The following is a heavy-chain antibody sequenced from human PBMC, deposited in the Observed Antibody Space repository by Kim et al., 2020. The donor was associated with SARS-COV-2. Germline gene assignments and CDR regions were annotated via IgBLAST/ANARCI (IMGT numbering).Heavy chain of an antibody. V-gene: IGHV3-30-3*01. CDR2: ISYDGSNK. J-gene: IGHJ4*02. CDR3: AREYLAARRKGPFDY. Sequence: GGSLRLSCAASGFTFSSYAMHWVRQAPGKGLEWVAVISYDGSNKYYADSVKGRFTISRDNSKNTLYLQMNSLRAEDTAVYYCAREYLAARRKGPFDYWGQGTLVTVSS. D-gene: IGHD6-6*01. CDR1: GFTFSSYA.